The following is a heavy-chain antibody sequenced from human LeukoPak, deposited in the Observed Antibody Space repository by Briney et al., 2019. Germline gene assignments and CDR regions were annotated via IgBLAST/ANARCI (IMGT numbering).Heavy chain of an antibody. CDR3: ARRGCGGDCWNYYYYMDV. CDR1: GYTFTSYG. J-gene: IGHJ6*03. CDR2: ISAYNGDT. D-gene: IGHD2-21*02. V-gene: IGHV1-18*01. Sequence: ASVKVSCKASGYTFTSYGISWVRQAPGQGLEWMGWISAYNGDTNYAQKVQGRVTMTRDTSTSTAYMELRSLRSDDTAAYYCARRGCGGDCWNYYYYMDVWSKGTTVTVSS.